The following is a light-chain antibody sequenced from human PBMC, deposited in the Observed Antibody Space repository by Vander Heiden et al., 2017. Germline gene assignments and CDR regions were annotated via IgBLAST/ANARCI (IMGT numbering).Light chain of an antibody. CDR2: GAS. CDR1: QSVDSGY. J-gene: IGKJ1*01. CDR3: QQYGRSLWT. V-gene: IGKV3-20*01. Sequence: EIALTQSPGTLSLSPGKSSTLSCRASQSVDSGYFAWYHQKPGQAPRLLIYGASSRATGIPDRFSGSGSGTDFTLTINRLEPEDFAVYYCQQYGRSLWTFGQGTKVEIK.